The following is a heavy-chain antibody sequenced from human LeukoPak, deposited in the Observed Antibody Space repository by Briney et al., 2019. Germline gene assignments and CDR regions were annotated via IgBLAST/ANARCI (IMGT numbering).Heavy chain of an antibody. J-gene: IGHJ4*02. D-gene: IGHD1-1*01. CDR2: IYSGGST. V-gene: IGHV3-53*01. CDR3: AKSTNEIGTGDFNY. Sequence: GGSLRLSCAASGFTVSSNYMSWVRQAPGKGLEWVSVIYSGGSTYYADSVKGRLTISRDNSKNTLYLQMNSLRAEDSAVYYCAKSTNEIGTGDFNYWGQGTLVTVSS. CDR1: GFTVSSNY.